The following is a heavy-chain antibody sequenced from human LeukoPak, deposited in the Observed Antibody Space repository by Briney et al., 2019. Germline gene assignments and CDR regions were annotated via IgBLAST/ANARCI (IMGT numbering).Heavy chain of an antibody. J-gene: IGHJ4*02. Sequence: PSETLSLTCSVSGVSITSSTYFWSWIRQPAGKALEWIGRMDFSGSTNYNPSLRSRVTLSLDTSKNQFSLKLSSVTAADTAVYYCARHECGGSCYPEDYWGQGTLVTVSS. D-gene: IGHD2-15*01. CDR2: MDFSGST. V-gene: IGHV4-61*02. CDR3: ARHECGGSCYPEDY. CDR1: GVSITSSTYF.